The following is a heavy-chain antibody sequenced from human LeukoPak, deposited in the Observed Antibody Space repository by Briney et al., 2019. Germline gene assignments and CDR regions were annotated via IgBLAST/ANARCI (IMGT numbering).Heavy chain of an antibody. J-gene: IGHJ4*02. V-gene: IGHV3-33*06. CDR1: GFTFSSYG. Sequence: PGGSLRLSCAASGFTFSSYGMHWVRQAPGKGPEWVAVIWYDGSNKYYADSVKGRFTISRDNSKNTLYLQMNSLRAEDTAVYYCAKDPSSGWYPNFDYWGQGTLVTVSS. CDR2: IWYDGSNK. CDR3: AKDPSSGWYPNFDY. D-gene: IGHD6-19*01.